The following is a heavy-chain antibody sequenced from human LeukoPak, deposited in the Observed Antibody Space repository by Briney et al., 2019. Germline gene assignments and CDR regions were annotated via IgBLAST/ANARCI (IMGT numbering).Heavy chain of an antibody. Sequence: GRSLRLSCAASGFTFSRYAMHWVRQAPGKGLDWVSFISNDGSNKYYADSVKGRFTISRDNAKNTLFLQMNSLRDEDTAVYYCAKKIAAEISSGWYQLEHWGQGTLVTVSS. CDR2: ISNDGSNK. D-gene: IGHD6-19*01. J-gene: IGHJ4*02. V-gene: IGHV3-30-3*02. CDR3: AKKIAAEISSGWYQLEH. CDR1: GFTFSRYA.